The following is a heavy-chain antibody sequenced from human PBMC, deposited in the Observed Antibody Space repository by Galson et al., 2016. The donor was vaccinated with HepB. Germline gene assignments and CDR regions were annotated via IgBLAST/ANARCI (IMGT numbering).Heavy chain of an antibody. Sequence: SLRLSCAASGFTFRHHWMQWVRQAPGKGLLLVSRVAPSGDVTRYADSVRGRFSTSRDNAKNTVYLEMNSLRAEDTALYYCVRDGGHFELDVRGQGTTVTVSS. D-gene: IGHD4-23*01. CDR3: VRDGGHFELDV. CDR2: VAPSGDVT. J-gene: IGHJ6*02. V-gene: IGHV3-74*01. CDR1: GFTFRHHW.